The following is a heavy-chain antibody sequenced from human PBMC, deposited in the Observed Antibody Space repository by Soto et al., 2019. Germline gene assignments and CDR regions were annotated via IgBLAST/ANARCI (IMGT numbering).Heavy chain of an antibody. D-gene: IGHD2-15*01. Sequence: EVQVVESGGGLVQPGGSLRLVCTASGFTFRSYEMNWVRQAPGKGLEWVSTISRTGGSIKYADSVKGRFTLSRDNAENSVYLQMSSLRAEDTAVYYCARDRGYDAHDYYYNAMDVWGQGTTVTVSS. V-gene: IGHV3-48*03. CDR2: ISRTGGSI. J-gene: IGHJ6*02. CDR3: ARDRGYDAHDYYYNAMDV. CDR1: GFTFRSYE.